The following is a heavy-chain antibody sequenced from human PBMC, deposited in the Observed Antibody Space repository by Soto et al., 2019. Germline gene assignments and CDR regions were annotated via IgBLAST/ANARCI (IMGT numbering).Heavy chain of an antibody. CDR2: IYYSGST. CDR1: GGSIRSGGYY. CDR3: ALAGYRQPPLSYYYGIDV. V-gene: IGHV4-31*03. Sequence: SETLSLTCTVSGGSIRSGGYYWSWIRQDPGKGLEWIGYIYYSGSTYFNPSLKSRVTILVDTSKKQFSLKLSSVTAADTAIYYCALAGYRQPPLSYYYGIDVVGQGTPVTASS. D-gene: IGHD6-25*01. J-gene: IGHJ6*02.